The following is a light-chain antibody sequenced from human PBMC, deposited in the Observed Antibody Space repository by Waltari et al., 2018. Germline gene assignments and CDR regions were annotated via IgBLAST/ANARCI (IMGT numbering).Light chain of an antibody. V-gene: IGKV1-39*01. CDR1: QSISGY. Sequence: DIQMTQSPSSLSASVGDRITITCRASQSISGYLHWYQQKPGKAPTLLIYAASSLQGGVPSRFSARGSGTHFTLTISGLQREDFAIYYCQQGYIAPYTFGQGTNLEIK. CDR2: AAS. CDR3: QQGYIAPYT. J-gene: IGKJ2*01.